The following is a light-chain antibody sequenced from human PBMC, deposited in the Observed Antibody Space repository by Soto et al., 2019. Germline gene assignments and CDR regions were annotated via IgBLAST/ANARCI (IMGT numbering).Light chain of an antibody. Sequence: QSALTQPPSASGSPGQSVTISCTGTSSDVGAYKYVSWYQQYPGKAPKLMIYEVTKRPSGVPDRFSGSKSGNTASLTVSGLQAEDEADYYCSSYVGNDIWVFGGGTKRTVL. J-gene: IGLJ3*02. CDR3: SSYVGNDIWV. CDR2: EVT. V-gene: IGLV2-8*01. CDR1: SSDVGAYKY.